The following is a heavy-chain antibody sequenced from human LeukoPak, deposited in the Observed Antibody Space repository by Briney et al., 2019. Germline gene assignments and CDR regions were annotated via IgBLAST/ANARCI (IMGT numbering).Heavy chain of an antibody. Sequence: SETLSLTCTVSGGSISSYYWSWIRQPPGKGLEWIGYIYYSGSTNNNPSLKSRVTISVDTSKNQFSLKMSSVTAADTPVYYCSRGEITMVRGVISFQHWGQGTLVPVPS. J-gene: IGHJ1*01. CDR2: IYYSGST. CDR1: GGSISSYY. V-gene: IGHV4-59*01. CDR3: SRGEITMVRGVISFQH. D-gene: IGHD3-10*01.